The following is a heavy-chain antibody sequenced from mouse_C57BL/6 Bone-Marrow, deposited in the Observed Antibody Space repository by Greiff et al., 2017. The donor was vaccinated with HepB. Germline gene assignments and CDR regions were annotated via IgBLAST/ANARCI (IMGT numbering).Heavy chain of an antibody. J-gene: IGHJ2*01. CDR2: IYPNSGST. V-gene: IGHV1-64*01. Sequence: VQLQQPGAELVKPGASVKLSCKASGYTFPSFWMHWVKQKPGQGLEWVGMIYPNSGSTNYNEKFKSKATLTVDKSSSTAYMQLSSLTSEDSAVYYCAREAIYYDYDSWFAYWGQGTTLTVSS. D-gene: IGHD2-4*01. CDR1: GYTFPSFW. CDR3: AREAIYYDYDSWFAY.